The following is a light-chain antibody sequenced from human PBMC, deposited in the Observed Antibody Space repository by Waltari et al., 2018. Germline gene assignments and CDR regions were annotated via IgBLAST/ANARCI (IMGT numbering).Light chain of an antibody. Sequence: QSALTQPASVSGSPGPSITISCTGPSSDVGNYKLLSWYQQHPGKPPKLIIYEGFKRPSGVSDRFSGSQSANTASLTISGLQAEDEADYYCSLYSTTTDMFGGGTKVSVL. V-gene: IGLV2-23*01. CDR2: EGF. CDR1: SSDVGNYKL. J-gene: IGLJ3*02. CDR3: SLYSTTTDM.